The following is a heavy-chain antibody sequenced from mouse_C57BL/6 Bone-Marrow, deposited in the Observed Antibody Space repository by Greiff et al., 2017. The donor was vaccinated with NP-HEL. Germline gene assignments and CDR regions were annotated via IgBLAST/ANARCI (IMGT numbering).Heavy chain of an antibody. V-gene: IGHV10-1*01. CDR3: VRGGTVVATDAMDY. Sequence: EVQLVASGGGLVQPKGSLTLSCAASGFSFTTYAMNWVRQAPGQGLEWVARIRSKSNNYATYYADSVKDRFTISRDDSESMLYLQMNNLKTEDTAMYYCVRGGTVVATDAMDYWGQGTSVTVSS. D-gene: IGHD1-1*01. J-gene: IGHJ4*01. CDR1: GFSFTTYA. CDR2: IRSKSNNYAT.